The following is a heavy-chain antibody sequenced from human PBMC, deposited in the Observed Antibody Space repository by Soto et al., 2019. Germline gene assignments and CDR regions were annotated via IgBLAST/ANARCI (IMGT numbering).Heavy chain of an antibody. J-gene: IGHJ3*01. CDR1: GGSISSGGYY. D-gene: IGHD2-15*01. CDR3: ARIHCSGGSCYGDP. V-gene: IGHV4-31*03. CDR2: IYYSGST. Sequence: SETLSLTCTVSGGSISSGGYYWIWIRHHPGKGLEWIGYIYYSGSTYYNPSLKSRVTISVDTSKNQFSLKLSSVTAADTAVYYCARIHCSGGSCYGDPWGQGTMVTVSS.